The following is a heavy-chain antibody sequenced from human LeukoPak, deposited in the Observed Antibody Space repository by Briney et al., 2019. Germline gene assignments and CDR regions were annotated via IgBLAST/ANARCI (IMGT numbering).Heavy chain of an antibody. J-gene: IGHJ4*02. D-gene: IGHD1-26*01. CDR3: AREIVGAPTPGAY. CDR2: VHKSGST. CDR1: TDSTTSNW. V-gene: IGHV4-4*02. Sequence: PSETLSLTCAVSTDSTTSNWWSWVRQPPGKGLEWIGEVHKSGSTNYYPSLQSRVTISIDKSKNQIALELTSVTAADTAVYYCAREIVGAPTPGAYWGQGILVIVSS.